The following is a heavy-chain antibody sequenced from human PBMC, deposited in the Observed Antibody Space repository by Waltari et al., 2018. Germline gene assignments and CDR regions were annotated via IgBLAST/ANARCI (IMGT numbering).Heavy chain of an antibody. D-gene: IGHD6-19*01. CDR3: ARGVSSSSGGDYYYGMDV. J-gene: IGHJ6*02. V-gene: IGHV4-59*11. CDR2: IYYSGST. Sequence: QVQLQESGPGLVKPSETLSLTCTVSGGYISSHYWSWIRQPPGKGLEWIGYIYYSGSTNYNPSLKSRVTISVDTSKNQFSLKLSSVTAADTAVYYCARGVSSSSGGDYYYGMDVWGQGTTVTVSS. CDR1: GGYISSHY.